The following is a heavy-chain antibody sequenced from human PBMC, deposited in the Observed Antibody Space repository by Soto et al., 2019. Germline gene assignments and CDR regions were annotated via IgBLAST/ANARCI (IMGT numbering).Heavy chain of an antibody. CDR2: IDYNGVT. D-gene: IGHD2-15*01. V-gene: IGHV4-39*01. CDR1: GGSIYRSGYY. Sequence: SETLSLTCTVSGGSIYRSGYYWGWIRQRPGRGLEWIGNIDYNGVTYSNPSLKSRVTISRDTSKNQFSLKLTSVTAADTALYYCGKVLVGATGHTDSDSWGPGTLVTVPQ. J-gene: IGHJ4*02. CDR3: GKVLVGATGHTDSDS.